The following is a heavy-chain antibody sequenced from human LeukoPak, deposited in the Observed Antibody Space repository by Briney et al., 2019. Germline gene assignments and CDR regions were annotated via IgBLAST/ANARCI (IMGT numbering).Heavy chain of an antibody. CDR1: GYSISSGYF. V-gene: IGHV4-38-2*02. J-gene: IGHJ3*02. CDR3: AREDAEQMDNSFDI. CDR2: IYQRATV. D-gene: IGHD5-24*01. Sequence: SETLSLTCNVSGYSISSGYFWGWVRQAPGKGLEWIGSIYQRATVHYNPSLKSRVTISLDTSKNHFSLNLRSMQASDTAVYYCAREDAEQMDNSFDIWGQGTMVTVSS.